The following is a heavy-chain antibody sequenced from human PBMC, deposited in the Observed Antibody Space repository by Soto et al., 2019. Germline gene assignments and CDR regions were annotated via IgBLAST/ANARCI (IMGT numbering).Heavy chain of an antibody. D-gene: IGHD2-21*01. CDR3: ARVEPDLFPTYFET. CDR1: GFSFSRYW. Sequence: WGSLRLSCAASGFSFSRYWMYWLRQNPGKGLEWVSRISSYVATASLPDSVEGRFAVSRDNAKSEVFLQMNSLRVDDTGVYFCARVEPDLFPTYFETWGEGVLVAVSA. CDR2: ISSYVATA. J-gene: IGHJ4*01. V-gene: IGHV3-74*01.